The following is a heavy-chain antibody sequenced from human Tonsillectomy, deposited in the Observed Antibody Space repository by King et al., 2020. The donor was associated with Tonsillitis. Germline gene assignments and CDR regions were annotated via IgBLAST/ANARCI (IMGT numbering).Heavy chain of an antibody. J-gene: IGHJ6*03. CDR2: ISGSVRSI. CDR1: GFTLIDYF. D-gene: IGHD4-23*01. V-gene: IGHV3-11*01. CDR3: ARGRLGGNSDYLYMDV. Sequence: VQLVESGGGLVKPGGSLILSCAASGFTLIDYFMTWIRQAPGKGLEWVSYISGSVRSIDYSDSVRGRITISRDNPKSSLYLQMNSLTDEDTAVYFCARGRLGGNSDYLYMDVWGKGTTVTVSS.